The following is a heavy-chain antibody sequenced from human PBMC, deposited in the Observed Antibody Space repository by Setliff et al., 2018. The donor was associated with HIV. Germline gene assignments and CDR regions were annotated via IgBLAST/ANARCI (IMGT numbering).Heavy chain of an antibody. D-gene: IGHD6-13*01. J-gene: IGHJ4*02. CDR3: ARPKIPQIPAAPLDF. Sequence: ASVKVSCKASGSTLTNYHMHWVRQAPGQGLEWMATMRPTGGGPYYGQRFQGRVTLTSDTSTATVYMELDSLTFGDTAVYYCARPKIPQIPAAPLDFWGQGTLVTVSS. CDR1: GSTLTNYH. V-gene: IGHV1-46*01. CDR2: MRPTGGGP.